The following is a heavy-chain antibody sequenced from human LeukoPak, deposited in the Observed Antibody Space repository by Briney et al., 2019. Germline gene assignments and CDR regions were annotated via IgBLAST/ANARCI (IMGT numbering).Heavy chain of an antibody. CDR1: GGSISSYY. V-gene: IGHV4-59*08. Sequence: SETLSLTCTVSGGSISSYYWTWIRQPPGKGLEWIGYIYYSGSTNYNPSLKSRVIISVDTSKNQFSLQLSSVTAADTAVYYCARALLRGATYIWGQGTLVTVSS. CDR2: IYYSGST. J-gene: IGHJ4*02. D-gene: IGHD3-10*01. CDR3: ARALLRGATYI.